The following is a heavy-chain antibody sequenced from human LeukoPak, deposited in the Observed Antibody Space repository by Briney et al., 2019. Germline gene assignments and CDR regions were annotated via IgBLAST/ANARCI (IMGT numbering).Heavy chain of an antibody. CDR3: AKWASGSSDPLDY. CDR2: IWYDGSNK. J-gene: IGHJ4*02. D-gene: IGHD3-10*01. CDR1: GFTFSSYG. V-gene: IGHV3-33*06. Sequence: PGGSLRLSXAASGFTFSSYGMHWVRQAPGKGLEWVAVIWYDGSNKYYADSVKGRFTISRDNSKNTLYLQMNSLRAEDTAVYYCAKWASGSSDPLDYWGQGTLVTVSS.